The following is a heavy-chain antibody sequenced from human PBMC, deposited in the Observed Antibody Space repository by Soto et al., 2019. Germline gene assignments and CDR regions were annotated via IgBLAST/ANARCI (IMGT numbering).Heavy chain of an antibody. CDR2: IYYSGST. Sequence: QVQLQESGPGLVKPSQTLSLTCTVSGGSISSGGYYWSWIRQHPGKGLEWIGYIYYSGSTYYNPSLKSRVTISVDTPKNQFSLKLSSVTAADTAVYYCARLNMITFGGVIVFDYWGQGTLVTVSS. CDR1: GGSISSGGYY. J-gene: IGHJ4*02. D-gene: IGHD3-16*02. CDR3: ARLNMITFGGVIVFDY. V-gene: IGHV4-31*03.